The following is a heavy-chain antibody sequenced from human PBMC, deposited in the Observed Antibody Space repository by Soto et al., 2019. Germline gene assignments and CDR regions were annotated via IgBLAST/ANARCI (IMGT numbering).Heavy chain of an antibody. CDR2: IIPIFGTA. CDR1: GGTFSSYA. CDR3: ARGVYSSSWYEWVVNPRYYGMDV. J-gene: IGHJ6*02. V-gene: IGHV1-69*01. Sequence: QVQLVQSGAEVKKPGSSVKVSCKASGGTFSSYAISWVRQAPGQGLEWMGGIIPIFGTANYAQKFQVRVTITADESPSTAYMELSSLRSEDTAVYYCARGVYSSSWYEWVVNPRYYGMDVWGQGTTVTFSS. D-gene: IGHD6-13*01.